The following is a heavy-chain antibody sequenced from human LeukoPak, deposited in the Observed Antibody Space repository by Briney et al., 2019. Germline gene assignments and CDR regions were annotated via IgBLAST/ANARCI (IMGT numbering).Heavy chain of an antibody. V-gene: IGHV4-61*02. J-gene: IGHJ4*02. CDR2: IYTSGST. CDR3: ARQCSGGSCSLE. D-gene: IGHD2-15*01. Sequence: SETLSLTCTVSGGSISSGSYYWSWIRQPAGKGLEWIGRIYTSGSTNYNPSLKSRVTISVDTSKNKFSLKLSSVTAADTAVYYCARQCSGGSCSLEWGQGTLVTVSS. CDR1: GGSISSGSYY.